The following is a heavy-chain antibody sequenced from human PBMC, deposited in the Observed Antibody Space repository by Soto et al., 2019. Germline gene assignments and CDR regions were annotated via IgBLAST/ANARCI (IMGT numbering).Heavy chain of an antibody. CDR2: FSGSNT. CDR3: AKGWGDY. CDR1: GFTFSNFA. V-gene: IGHV3-23*01. J-gene: IGHJ4*02. Sequence: EVPLLESGGGLVQPGGSLRLSCVASGFTFSNFAMSWVRQAPGKGLEWVSGFSGSNTYYADSVKGPFTISTDNSKNSLFLQMNSLRAEDTTIYYCAKGWGDYWGQGTLVTVSS. D-gene: IGHD7-27*01.